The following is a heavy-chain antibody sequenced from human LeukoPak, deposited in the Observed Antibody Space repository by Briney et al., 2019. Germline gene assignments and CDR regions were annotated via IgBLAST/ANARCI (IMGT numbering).Heavy chain of an antibody. CDR1: GFTFSSYA. J-gene: IGHJ4*02. Sequence: GRSLRLSCAASGFTFSSYAMHWVRQAPGKGLEWVAVTSYDGSNKYYADSVKGRFTISRDNSKNTLYLQMNSLRAEDTAVYYCARAPPSAKGLYDYWGQGTLVTVSS. D-gene: IGHD2-15*01. CDR3: ARAPPSAKGLYDY. V-gene: IGHV3-30-3*01. CDR2: TSYDGSNK.